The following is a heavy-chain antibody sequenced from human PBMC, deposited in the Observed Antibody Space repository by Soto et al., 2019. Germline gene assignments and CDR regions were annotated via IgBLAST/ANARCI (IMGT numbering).Heavy chain of an antibody. CDR1: GFTFSDYY. CDR3: GKDRYYDSRIIDS. CDR2: ISSSSSYT. Sequence: LRLSCAASGFTFSDYYMSWIRQAPGKGLEWVSYISSSSSYTNYADSVKGRFTISRDNAKNSLYLQMNSLRAEDTAVYYCGKDRYYDSRIIDSWGSGTLVTVSS. V-gene: IGHV3-11*05. D-gene: IGHD3-22*01. J-gene: IGHJ4*02.